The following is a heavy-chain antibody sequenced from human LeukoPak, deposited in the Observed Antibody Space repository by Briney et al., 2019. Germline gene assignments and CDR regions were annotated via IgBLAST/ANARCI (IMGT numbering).Heavy chain of an antibody. CDR2: SNSEGSTT. CDR3: TREKGYYGMDV. V-gene: IGHV3-74*01. CDR1: GFTFSNYW. J-gene: IGHJ6*02. Sequence: GGPLRLSCAASGFTFSNYWMHWVRQAPGKGLVWVSRSNSEGSTTSYADSVKGRFTISRDNAKNTLYLQMNSLRAEDTAVYYCTREKGYYGMDVWGQGTTVTVSS.